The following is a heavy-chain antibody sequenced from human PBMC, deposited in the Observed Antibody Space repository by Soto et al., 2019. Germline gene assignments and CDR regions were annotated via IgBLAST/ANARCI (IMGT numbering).Heavy chain of an antibody. D-gene: IGHD5-18*01. V-gene: IGHV1-3*01. CDR2: INAGNGNT. J-gene: IGHJ4*02. Sequence: QVQLVQSGAEVKKPGASVKVSCKASRYTFTSYAMHWVRQAPGQRLEWMGWINAGNGNTKYSQKFQGRVTITRDTSASTAYMELSSLRSEDTAVYYCARDREYSYYFDYWGQGTLVTVSS. CDR1: RYTFTSYA. CDR3: ARDREYSYYFDY.